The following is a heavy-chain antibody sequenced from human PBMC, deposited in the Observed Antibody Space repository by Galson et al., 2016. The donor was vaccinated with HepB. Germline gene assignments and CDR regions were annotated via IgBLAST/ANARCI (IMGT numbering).Heavy chain of an antibody. J-gene: IGHJ3*02. V-gene: IGHV1-24*01. Sequence: SVKVSCKVSGYSLTELSIHWVRQAPGKGPEWMGGFDPEDVQISYAQKFQGRVIMTGDTSTDTAYMELSSLRSEDTAVYYCASGPIGVVVDDAFEIWGQGTMVTVSS. CDR3: ASGPIGVVVDDAFEI. CDR2: FDPEDVQI. D-gene: IGHD2-15*01. CDR1: GYSLTELS.